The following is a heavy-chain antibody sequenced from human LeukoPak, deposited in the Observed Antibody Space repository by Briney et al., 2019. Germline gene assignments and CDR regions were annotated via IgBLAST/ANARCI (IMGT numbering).Heavy chain of an antibody. CDR3: ARDRPYTGGWRGFDY. Sequence: GASVKVSCKASGGTFSSYAISWVRQAPGQGLEWMGGIIPIFGTANYAQKFQGRVTITADESTSTAYMELSSLRPEDTAVYYCARDRPYTGGWRGFDYWGQGTLVTVSS. D-gene: IGHD6-19*01. J-gene: IGHJ4*02. CDR1: GGTFSSYA. CDR2: IIPIFGTA. V-gene: IGHV1-69*01.